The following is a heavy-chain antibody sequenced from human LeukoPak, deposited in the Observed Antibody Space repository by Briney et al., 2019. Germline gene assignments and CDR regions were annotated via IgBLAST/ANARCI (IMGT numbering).Heavy chain of an antibody. CDR2: INPTGGST. D-gene: IGHD6-19*01. CDR1: GYTFTRYY. Sequence: GASVTVSCKASGYTFTRYYMHWVRQAPGQGLEWMGIINPTGGSTTYAQKFQGRVTMTRDTSTSTFYMELSSLRSEDTAVYYCVRVGGSAWSGDDYWGQGTLVTVSS. CDR3: VRVGGSAWSGDDY. J-gene: IGHJ4*02. V-gene: IGHV1-46*01.